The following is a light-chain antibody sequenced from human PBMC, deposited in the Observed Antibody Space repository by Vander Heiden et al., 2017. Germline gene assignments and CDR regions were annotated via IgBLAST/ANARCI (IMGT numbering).Light chain of an antibody. CDR1: QNIKTY. V-gene: IGKV1-39*01. Sequence: IQMTQSPSVLSASVGDRVTIACRATQNIKTYLNWYQQEPGKAPKLLIYSASGSATWVPSRFSGGGSGTDFSLTIDGLRPEDFATYFCQQSVTTPYTFGQGTNLEI. J-gene: IGKJ2*01. CDR3: QQSVTTPYT. CDR2: SAS.